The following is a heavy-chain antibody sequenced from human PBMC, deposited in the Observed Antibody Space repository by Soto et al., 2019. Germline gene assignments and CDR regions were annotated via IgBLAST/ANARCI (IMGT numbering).Heavy chain of an antibody. D-gene: IGHD3-22*01. CDR3: ARFYYDSSGYLPSPYYYYYGMDV. Sequence: EASVKVSCKASGYTFTTYAMHWVRQAPGQRLEWMGWINAGNGNTKYSQKFQGRVTITRDTSASTAYMELNSLRAEDTAVYYCARFYYDSSGYLPSPYYYYYGMDVWGQGTTVTVSS. V-gene: IGHV1-3*01. CDR2: INAGNGNT. CDR1: GYTFTTYA. J-gene: IGHJ6*02.